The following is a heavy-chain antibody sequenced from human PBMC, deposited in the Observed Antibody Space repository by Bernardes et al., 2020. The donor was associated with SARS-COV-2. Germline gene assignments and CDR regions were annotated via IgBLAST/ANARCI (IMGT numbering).Heavy chain of an antibody. V-gene: IGHV3-21*06. CDR1: GFTFTNHT. Sequence: GSLRLSCAASGFTFTNHTMNWVRHAPGKGLEWVSSISSSSSYIFYADEVKGRFTISRDNAKNSVYLQMNSLRAEDTAVYHCARDLLTDYDSSGYYLPDGFEIWGQGKMVTVSS. CDR3: ARDLLTDYDSSGYYLPDGFEI. J-gene: IGHJ3*02. D-gene: IGHD3-22*01. CDR2: ISSSSSYI.